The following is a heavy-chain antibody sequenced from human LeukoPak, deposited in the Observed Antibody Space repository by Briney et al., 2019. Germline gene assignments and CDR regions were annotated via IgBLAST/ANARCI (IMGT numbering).Heavy chain of an antibody. D-gene: IGHD6-19*01. Sequence: SETLSLTCNVSGGSISSSYWSWIRQSPGKGLEWIGYIYYNRGTNYNPSLKSRVTISVDTAKSQFSLRLNSLTAADTAVYYCARHRYTSGWYAGFDYWGQGTLVTVSS. J-gene: IGHJ4*02. CDR3: ARHRYTSGWYAGFDY. CDR2: IYYNRGT. CDR1: GGSISSSY. V-gene: IGHV4-59*08.